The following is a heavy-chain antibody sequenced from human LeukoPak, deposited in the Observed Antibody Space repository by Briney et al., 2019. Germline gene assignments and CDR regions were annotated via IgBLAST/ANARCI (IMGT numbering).Heavy chain of an antibody. CDR3: ARDRYYYDSSGYHWYFDL. Sequence: SETLSLTCTVSGGSISSGGYYWSWIRQHPGKGLEWIGYIYYSGSTYYNPSLKSRVTISVDTSKNQFSLKLSSVTAADTAVYYCARDRYYYDSSGYHWYFDLWGRGTLVTVPS. CDR2: IYYSGST. D-gene: IGHD3-22*01. V-gene: IGHV4-31*03. J-gene: IGHJ2*01. CDR1: GGSISSGGYY.